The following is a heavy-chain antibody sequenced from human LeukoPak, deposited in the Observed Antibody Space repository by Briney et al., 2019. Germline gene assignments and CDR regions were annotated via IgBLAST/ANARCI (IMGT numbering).Heavy chain of an antibody. CDR1: GGSISSSSYY. CDR2: IYYSGST. J-gene: IGHJ6*03. V-gene: IGHV4-39*07. CDR3: ARGAMDV. Sequence: PSETLSLTCTVSGGSISSSSYYWGWIRQPPGKGLVWIGSIYYSGSTYYNPSLKSRVTISVDTSKNQFSLKLSSVTAADTAVYYCARGAMDVWGKGTTVTVFS.